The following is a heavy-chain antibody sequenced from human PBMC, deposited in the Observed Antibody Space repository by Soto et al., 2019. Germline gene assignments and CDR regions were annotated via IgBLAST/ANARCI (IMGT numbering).Heavy chain of an antibody. CDR3: ARESGYSGYDSPRDY. J-gene: IGHJ4*02. CDR1: GYTFTSYD. CDR2: ISAYNGNT. Sequence: EASVKVSCKASGYTFTSYDINWVRQAPGQGLEWMGWISAYNGNTNYAQKLQGRVTMTTDTSTSTAYMELRSLRSDDTAVYYCARESGYSGYDSPRDYWGQGTLVTVSS. V-gene: IGHV1-18*01. D-gene: IGHD5-12*01.